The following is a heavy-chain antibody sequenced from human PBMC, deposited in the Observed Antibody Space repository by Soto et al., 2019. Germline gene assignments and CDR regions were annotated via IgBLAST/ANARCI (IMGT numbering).Heavy chain of an antibody. J-gene: IGHJ5*02. V-gene: IGHV3-23*01. D-gene: IGHD4-17*01. CDR1: GFTFSSYA. Sequence: PGGSLRLSCAASGFTFSSYAMSWVRQAPGKGLEWVSAISGSGGSTYYADSVKGRFTISRDNSKNTLYLQMNSLRAEDTAVYYCAKGPVYGDFTTNWFDPWGQGTLVTVSS. CDR3: AKGPVYGDFTTNWFDP. CDR2: ISGSGGST.